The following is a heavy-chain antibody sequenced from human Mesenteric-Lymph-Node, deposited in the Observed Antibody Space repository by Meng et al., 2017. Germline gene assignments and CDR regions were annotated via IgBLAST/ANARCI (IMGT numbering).Heavy chain of an antibody. CDR1: GLTFSSFA. CDR3: ARDMMSVARHYLDC. V-gene: IGHV3-30*04. J-gene: IGHJ4*02. D-gene: IGHD5-12*01. Sequence: GESLKISCAASGLTFSSFAMHWVRQAPGKGLEWVADITYDGTNKFYADSVKGRFTISRDNSRNTLYLQMDSLRAEDTAVYYCARDMMSVARHYLDCWGQGTLVTVSS. CDR2: ITYDGTNK.